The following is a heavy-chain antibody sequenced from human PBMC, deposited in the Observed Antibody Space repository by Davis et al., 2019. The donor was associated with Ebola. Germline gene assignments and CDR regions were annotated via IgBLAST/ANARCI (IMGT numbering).Heavy chain of an antibody. CDR3: ARSGIAVAGAPQRRTYFDY. CDR2: INHSGST. Sequence: MPSETLSLTCAVYGGSFSGYCWSWIRQPPGKGLEWIGEINHSGSTNYNPSLKSRVTISVDTSKNQFSLKLSSVTAADTAVYYCARSGIAVAGAPQRRTYFDYWGQGTLVTVSS. V-gene: IGHV4-34*01. CDR1: GGSFSGYC. D-gene: IGHD6-19*01. J-gene: IGHJ4*02.